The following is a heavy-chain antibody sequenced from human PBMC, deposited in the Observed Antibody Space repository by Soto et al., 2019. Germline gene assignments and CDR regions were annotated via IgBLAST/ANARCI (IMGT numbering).Heavy chain of an antibody. CDR1: GYTFTSYA. Sequence: ASVKVSCKASGYTFTSYAMHWVRQAPGQRLEWMGWINAGNGNTKYSQKFQGRVTITRDTSASTAYMELSSLRSEDAAVYYCARGGTTAMVYPFDYWGQGTLVTVSS. CDR2: INAGNGNT. J-gene: IGHJ4*02. CDR3: ARGGTTAMVYPFDY. D-gene: IGHD5-18*01. V-gene: IGHV1-3*01.